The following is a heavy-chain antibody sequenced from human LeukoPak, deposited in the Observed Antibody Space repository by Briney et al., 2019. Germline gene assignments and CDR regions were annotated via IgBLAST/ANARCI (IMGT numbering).Heavy chain of an antibody. D-gene: IGHD5-24*01. V-gene: IGHV1-46*01. Sequence: ASVKVSCKASGYTFTSYYMHWVRQAPGQGLEWMGIINPSGGSTSYAQKFQGRVTMTRDMSTSTVYMELSSLRSEDTAVYYCARVLHTSSRDGYNLGYWGQGTLVTVSS. CDR1: GYTFTSYY. J-gene: IGHJ4*02. CDR2: INPSGGST. CDR3: ARVLHTSSRDGYNLGY.